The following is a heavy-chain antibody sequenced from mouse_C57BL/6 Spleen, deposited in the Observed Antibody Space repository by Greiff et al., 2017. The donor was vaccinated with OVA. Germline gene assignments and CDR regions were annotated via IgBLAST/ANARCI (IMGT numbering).Heavy chain of an antibody. D-gene: IGHD1-1*01. J-gene: IGHJ1*03. CDR1: GYTFTSYG. CDR3: ATGRAFTTEYFDV. V-gene: IGHV1-81*01. CDR2: IYPRSGNT. Sequence: QVQLKESGAELARPGASVKLSCKASGYTFTSYGISWVKQRTGQGLEWIGEIYPRSGNTYYNEKFKGKATLTADKSSSTAYMELRSLTSEDSAVYFCATGRAFTTEYFDVWGTGTTVTVSS.